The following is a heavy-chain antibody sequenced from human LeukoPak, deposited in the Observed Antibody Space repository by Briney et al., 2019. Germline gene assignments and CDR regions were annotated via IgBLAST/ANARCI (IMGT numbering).Heavy chain of an antibody. CDR3: ARGASRSYWYFDL. D-gene: IGHD2-2*01. Sequence: GGSLRLSCAASRFTFSSYEMNWVRQAPGKGLEWVSYISSNCVSTFYAHSLKGRFTISRDNAKNLLYLQMNSLIVDDTATYYFARGASRSYWYFDLWGRGTLVTVSS. CDR1: RFTFSSYE. CDR2: ISSNCVST. V-gene: IGHV3-48*03. J-gene: IGHJ2*01.